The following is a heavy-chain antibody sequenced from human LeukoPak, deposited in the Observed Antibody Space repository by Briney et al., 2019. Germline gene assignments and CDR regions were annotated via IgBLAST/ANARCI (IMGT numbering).Heavy chain of an antibody. V-gene: IGHV1-18*01. J-gene: IGHJ4*02. D-gene: IGHD3-3*01. CDR1: GYTFTNYG. Sequence: GASVKVSCKASGYTFTNYGISWVRPAPGQGLEWMGWISVYKGNTNYAQRFQGRVTMTTDTSASTAYMELTSLRSDDTAVYYCARGGVTIFGVVHFDYWGQGTLVTVSS. CDR3: ARGGVTIFGVVHFDY. CDR2: ISVYKGNT.